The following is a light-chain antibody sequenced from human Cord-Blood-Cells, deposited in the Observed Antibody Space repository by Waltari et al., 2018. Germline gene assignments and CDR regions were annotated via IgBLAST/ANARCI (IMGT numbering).Light chain of an antibody. V-gene: IGLV2-11*01. J-gene: IGLJ3*02. CDR2: DVS. Sequence: QSALTQPRSVSGSPGQSVTISCTGTSSDVGGYNYVSLYQQHPAKAPKPMIYDVSKRPSGVPDRFSGSKSGNTASLPISGLQAEDEADYYCCSYAGSYTWVFGGGTKLTVL. CDR1: SSDVGGYNY. CDR3: CSYAGSYTWV.